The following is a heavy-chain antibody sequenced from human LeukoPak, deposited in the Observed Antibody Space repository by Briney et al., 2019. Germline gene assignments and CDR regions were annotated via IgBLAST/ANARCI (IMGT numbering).Heavy chain of an antibody. V-gene: IGHV4-39*07. J-gene: IGHJ3*02. D-gene: IGHD2-21*02. CDR3: ASVVTELNDAFDI. CDR1: GGSISSSSYY. CDR2: IYHSGST. Sequence: SETLSLTCTVSGGSISSSSYYWGWIRQPPGKGLEWIGSIYHSGSTYYNPSLKSRVTISVDTSKNQFSLKLSSVTAADTAVYYCASVVTELNDAFDIWGQGTMVTVSS.